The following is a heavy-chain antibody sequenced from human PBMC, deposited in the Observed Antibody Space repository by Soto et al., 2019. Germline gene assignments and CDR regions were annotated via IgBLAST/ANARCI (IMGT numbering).Heavy chain of an antibody. CDR2: ISNTSSFI. CDR1: GFTFSSYS. CDR3: AREGSLDVVSVSNCFDY. D-gene: IGHD3-10*01. V-gene: IGHV3-21*02. J-gene: IGHJ4*02. Sequence: EVQLVESGGGLVKPGGSLRLSCAASGFTFSSYSMNWVRQAPGKGLEWVSSISNTSSFIYSADSVKGRFTISRDNAKNSLYRQMNSLRAGDTAVYYCAREGSLDVVSVSNCFDYGGQGTLVTVSS.